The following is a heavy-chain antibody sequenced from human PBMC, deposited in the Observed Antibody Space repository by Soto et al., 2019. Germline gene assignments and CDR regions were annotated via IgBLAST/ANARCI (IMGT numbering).Heavy chain of an antibody. Sequence: GSSVQVSCKASGYTFTGYYTHWVRQAPGQGLEWMGWINPNSGGTNYAQKFQGRVTMTRDTSISTAYMELSRLRSDDTAVYYCARGAYGRRFYYGMDVWGQATTITVSS. J-gene: IGHJ6*01. CDR2: INPNSGGT. D-gene: IGHD4-17*01. CDR3: ARGAYGRRFYYGMDV. V-gene: IGHV1-2*02. CDR1: GYTFTGYY.